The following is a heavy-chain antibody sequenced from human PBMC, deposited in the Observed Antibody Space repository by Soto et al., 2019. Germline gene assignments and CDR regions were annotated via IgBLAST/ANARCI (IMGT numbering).Heavy chain of an antibody. J-gene: IGHJ4*02. CDR3: ARVLHPYSSDWYFDY. CDR2: IYYSGTT. V-gene: IGHV4-28*03. CDR1: GYSISSSNW. D-gene: IGHD6-19*01. Sequence: PSETLSLTCAVSGYSISSSNWWGWIRQPPGKGLEWIGYIYYSGTTYYNPSLKSRVTMSVDTSKNQFSLKLTSVTAADTAVYFCARVLHPYSSDWYFDYWGQGTLVTVSS.